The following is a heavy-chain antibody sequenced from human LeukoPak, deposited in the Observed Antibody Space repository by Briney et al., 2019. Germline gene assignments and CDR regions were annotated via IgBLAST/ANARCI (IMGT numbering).Heavy chain of an antibody. CDR1: GFTFSTYS. J-gene: IGHJ3*02. Sequence: GGSLRLSCAASGFTFSTYSMIWVRQAPGKGLEWVALIRFDGSNKYYADSVKGRFTISRDNSKNTLYLQMNSLRAEDTAVYYCAKRSSSSSAFDIWGQGTMVTVSS. V-gene: IGHV3-30*02. CDR3: AKRSSSSSAFDI. D-gene: IGHD6-6*01. CDR2: IRFDGSNK.